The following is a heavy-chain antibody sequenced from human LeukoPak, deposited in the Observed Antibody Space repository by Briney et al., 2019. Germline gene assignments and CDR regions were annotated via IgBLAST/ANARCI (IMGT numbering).Heavy chain of an antibody. CDR3: ARTFSESYYYYGMDV. CDR2: IYYSGST. J-gene: IGHJ6*02. V-gene: IGHV4-39*07. Sequence: SETLSLTCTVYVSSGSISSSAFYWGWIRQPPGKGLEWIGSIYYSGSTYYNPSLKSRVTISVDTSKNQFSLKLSSVTAADTAVYYCARTFSESYYYYGMDVWGQGTTVTVSS. D-gene: IGHD1-26*01. CDR1: VSSGSISSSAFY.